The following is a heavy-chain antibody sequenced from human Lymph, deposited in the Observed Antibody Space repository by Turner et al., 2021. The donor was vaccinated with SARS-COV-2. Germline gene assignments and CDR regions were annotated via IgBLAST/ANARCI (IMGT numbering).Heavy chain of an antibody. J-gene: IGHJ4*02. Sequence: QVQLVQVGAEVSKPRSAVNVSCKSSGGTFSSYAISGVRQAPEQGLEWTGGSIPKVDIANDAQKFHSSGKITADKLKSTAYMERGRLRAEDTGVNYCARGVTGPLGYWGQGTLVTVSS. V-gene: IGHV1-69*10. CDR3: ARGVTGPLGY. D-gene: IGHD4-4*01. CDR2: SIPKVDIA. CDR1: GGTFSSYA.